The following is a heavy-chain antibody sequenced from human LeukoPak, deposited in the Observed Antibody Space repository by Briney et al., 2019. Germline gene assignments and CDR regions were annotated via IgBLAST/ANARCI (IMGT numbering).Heavy chain of an antibody. D-gene: IGHD3-10*01. CDR2: INHSGST. V-gene: IGHV4-39*07. CDR1: GGSISSSTYY. CDR3: ARGGDRSFDY. J-gene: IGHJ4*02. Sequence: SETLSLTCNVSGGSISSSTYYWAWIRQPPGKGLEWIGEINHSGSTNYNPSLKSRVTISVDKAKNQFSLNLNSVTAADTAVYYCARGGDRSFDYWGQGTLVTVSS.